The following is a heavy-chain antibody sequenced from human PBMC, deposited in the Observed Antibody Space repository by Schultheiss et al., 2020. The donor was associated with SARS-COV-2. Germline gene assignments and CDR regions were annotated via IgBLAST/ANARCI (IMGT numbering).Heavy chain of an antibody. V-gene: IGHV4-59*04. J-gene: IGHJ4*02. D-gene: IGHD3-10*01. CDR3: AKEGYYGSGSFPDD. CDR1: GGSFSGYY. CDR2: IYYSGST. Sequence: SETLSLTCAVYGGSFSGYYWSWIRQPPGKGLEWIGYIYYSGSTYYNPSLKSRVTISVDTSKNQLSLKLSSVTAADTAVYYCAKEGYYGSGSFPDDWGQGTLVTVSS.